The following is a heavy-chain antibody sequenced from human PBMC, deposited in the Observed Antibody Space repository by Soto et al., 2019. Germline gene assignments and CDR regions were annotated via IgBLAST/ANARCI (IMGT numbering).Heavy chain of an antibody. D-gene: IGHD1-1*01. V-gene: IGHV1-3*04. CDR2: INTGNGNT. CDR3: ARVGYGTYYYYGMDV. CDR1: GYTFTSYA. Sequence: QVQLVQSGAEMKKPGASVKVSCKASGYTFTSYAIHWVRQAPGQGPEWMGWINTGNGNTKYSQKFQGRVTITRDTAANTVYIELYSLRSEDTAVYYCARVGYGTYYYYGMDVWGQGTTVTVCS. J-gene: IGHJ6*02.